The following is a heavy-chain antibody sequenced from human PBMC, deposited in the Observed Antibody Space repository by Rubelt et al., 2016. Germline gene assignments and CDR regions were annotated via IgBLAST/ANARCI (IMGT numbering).Heavy chain of an antibody. Sequence: QLHLQESGPGLLKPSETLSLTCVVSGDSVSSRNYYWGWIRQPPGKELEWIGTIHYSGSPYYNPSLQSRVTISVDTSKNQFSLRLRSVTAADTAVYYFASDDPSIAVAGPVFDYWGQGTLVTVSS. J-gene: IGHJ4*02. CDR1: GDSVSSRNYY. V-gene: IGHV4-39*01. CDR3: ASDDPSIAVAGPVFDY. D-gene: IGHD6-19*01. CDR2: IHYSGSP.